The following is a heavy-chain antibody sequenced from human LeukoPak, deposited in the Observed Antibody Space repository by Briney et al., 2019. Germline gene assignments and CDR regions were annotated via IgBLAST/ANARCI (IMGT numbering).Heavy chain of an antibody. V-gene: IGHV1-69*05. J-gene: IGHJ4*02. Sequence: ASVKVSCKASGGTFSSYAISWVRQAPGQGLEWMGGIIPIFGTANYAQKLQGRVTMTTDTSTSTAYMELRSLRSDDTAVYYCAREDYDILTGYSKSYYFDYWGQGTLVTVSS. D-gene: IGHD3-9*01. CDR2: IIPIFGTA. CDR3: AREDYDILTGYSKSYYFDY. CDR1: GGTFSSYA.